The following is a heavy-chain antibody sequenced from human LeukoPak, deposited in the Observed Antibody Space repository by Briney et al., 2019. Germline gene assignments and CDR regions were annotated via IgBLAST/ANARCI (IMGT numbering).Heavy chain of an antibody. CDR1: GGSISSYY. D-gene: IGHD1-26*01. CDR3: ARGGGGAKAFYFDY. J-gene: IGHJ4*02. V-gene: IGHV4-59*04. CDR2: IDNNGIT. Sequence: PSETLSLTCTVSGGSISSYYWTWLRQSPGKGLEWIGEIDNNGITNYNPSLKSRVTMSVDTTRKRFSLRLTSESAADTGVYYCARGGGGAKAFYFDYWGQGSLVTVSS.